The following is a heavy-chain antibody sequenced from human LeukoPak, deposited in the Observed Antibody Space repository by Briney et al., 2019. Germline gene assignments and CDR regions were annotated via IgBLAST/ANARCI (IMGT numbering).Heavy chain of an antibody. CDR3: AKAVVTAFPFDY. J-gene: IGHJ4*02. CDR2: ISGSGGST. V-gene: IGHV3-23*01. Sequence: GGSLRLSCAASGFTFSSYGMSWVRQAPGKGLEWVSAISGSGGSTYYADSVKGRFTISRDNSKSTLYLQMDSLRAEDTAVYYCAKAVVTAFPFDYWGQGTLVTVSS. CDR1: GFTFSSYG. D-gene: IGHD2-21*02.